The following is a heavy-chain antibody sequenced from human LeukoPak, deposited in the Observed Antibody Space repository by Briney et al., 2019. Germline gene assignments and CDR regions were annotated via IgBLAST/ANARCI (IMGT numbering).Heavy chain of an antibody. J-gene: IGHJ6*03. V-gene: IGHV4-39*01. CDR3: ARQAGARLRYFDWFYYYYYYMDV. D-gene: IGHD3-9*01. CDR2: IYYSGST. Sequence: SETLSLTCTVSGGSISSSSYYWGWIRQPPGKGLEWDGSIYYSGSTYSNPSLQSRVTISEDTSKNQFSLKLSSVTAADTAVYYCARQAGARLRYFDWFYYYYYYMDVWGKGTTVTISS. CDR1: GGSISSSSYY.